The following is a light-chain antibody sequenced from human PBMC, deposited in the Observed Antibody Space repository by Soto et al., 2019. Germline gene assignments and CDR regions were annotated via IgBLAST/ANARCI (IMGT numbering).Light chain of an antibody. Sequence: DIQMTQSPSTLSAFVGDRVTITCRASQNINKLLAWYQQKPGKAPKLLIYDASNLLTGVPSRFGGSGSGTDFTLTISSLQPDDFATYICQQYNANPPWTFGQGTKV. CDR3: QQYNANPPWT. V-gene: IGKV1-5*01. CDR2: DAS. CDR1: QNINKL. J-gene: IGKJ1*01.